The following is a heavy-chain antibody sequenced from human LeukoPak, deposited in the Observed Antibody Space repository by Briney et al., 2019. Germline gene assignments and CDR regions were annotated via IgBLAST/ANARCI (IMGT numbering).Heavy chain of an antibody. CDR3: ARDAVAYDFWSGYYTLGAFDI. CDR2: IKQEGSEK. Sequence: PGGSLRLSCAASGFTFSSYWMSWVRQAPGKGRGWVANIKQEGSEKYYVDSVKGRFTISRDKAKNSLYLQMNSLRAEDTAVYYCARDAVAYDFWSGYYTLGAFDIWGQGTMVTVSS. D-gene: IGHD3-3*01. J-gene: IGHJ3*02. V-gene: IGHV3-7*01. CDR1: GFTFSSYW.